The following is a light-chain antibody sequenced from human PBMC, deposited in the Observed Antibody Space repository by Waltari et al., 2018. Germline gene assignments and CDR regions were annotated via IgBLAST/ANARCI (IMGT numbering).Light chain of an antibody. CDR3: SSYASVSSLV. CDR1: SADVGGEND. V-gene: IGLV2-14*01. J-gene: IGLJ2*01. CDR2: DVS. Sequence: QSALTHPASVSGSPGHAITISCPGTSADVGGENDVSWYQQHPGKAPKLMIYDVSNRPSGVSNRFSASKSGNTASLTISGLQAEDEGDYYCSSYASVSSLVFGGGTRLTVL.